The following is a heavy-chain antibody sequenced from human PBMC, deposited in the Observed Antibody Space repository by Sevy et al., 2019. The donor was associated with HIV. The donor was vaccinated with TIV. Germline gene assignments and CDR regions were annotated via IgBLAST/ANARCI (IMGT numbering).Heavy chain of an antibody. CDR3: VKAPNDYDNSGWAGLEV. D-gene: IGHD3-22*01. J-gene: IGHJ6*02. Sequence: GGSLRLSCAASGFTFNFYGMHWVRQAPGKGLEWVALISYDGNLKYYADSAKGRFTISRDNSKNTLYLQMNSLRPEDTAVYYSVKAPNDYDNSGWAGLEVWGQGTTVTVSS. CDR1: GFTFNFYG. CDR2: ISYDGNLK. V-gene: IGHV3-30*18.